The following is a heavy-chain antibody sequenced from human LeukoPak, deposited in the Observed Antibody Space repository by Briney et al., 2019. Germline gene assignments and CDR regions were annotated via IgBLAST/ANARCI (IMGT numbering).Heavy chain of an antibody. J-gene: IGHJ4*02. CDR2: TYYRSKWYN. D-gene: IGHD6-19*01. Sequence: SQTLSLTCVVSGDSVSSKNGAWNWIRQSPSRGLEWLGRTYYRSKWYNDYAESMEGRMTISQDTSKNQYSLHLSSVTPDDTAVYYCARDFGTTGWHTFDYWGQGTLVTVSS. CDR3: ARDFGTTGWHTFDY. V-gene: IGHV6-1*01. CDR1: GDSVSSKNGA.